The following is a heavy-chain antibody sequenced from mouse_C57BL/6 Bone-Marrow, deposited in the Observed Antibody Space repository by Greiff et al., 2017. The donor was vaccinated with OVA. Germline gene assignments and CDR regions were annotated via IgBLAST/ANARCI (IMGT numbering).Heavy chain of an antibody. J-gene: IGHJ1*03. D-gene: IGHD1-1*01. V-gene: IGHV14-4*01. CDR1: GFNIKDDY. CDR3: TTDYGSSYGYFDV. CDR2: IDPENGDT. Sequence: EVKLQESGAELVRPGASVKLSCTASGFNIKDDYMHWVKQRPEQGLEWIGWIDPENGDTEYASKFQGKATITADTSSNTAYLKLSSLTSEDTAVYYCTTDYGSSYGYFDVWGTGTTVTVSS.